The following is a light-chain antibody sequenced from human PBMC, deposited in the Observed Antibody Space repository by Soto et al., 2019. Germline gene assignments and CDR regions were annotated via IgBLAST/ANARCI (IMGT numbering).Light chain of an antibody. CDR1: SSDVGGYHY. J-gene: IGLJ1*01. Sequence: QSALTQPASVSGSPGQSITISCTGTSSDVGGYHYVSWYQQHPGKAPKLMIYEVSNRPSGVSNRFSGSKSGNTASLTISGLQAEDEADYFCSSYGSTGTPYVFGTGTKVTVL. V-gene: IGLV2-14*01. CDR3: SSYGSTGTPYV. CDR2: EVS.